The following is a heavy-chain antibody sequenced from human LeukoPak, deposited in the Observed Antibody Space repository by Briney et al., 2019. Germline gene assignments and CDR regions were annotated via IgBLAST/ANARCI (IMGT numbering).Heavy chain of an antibody. CDR2: INPNSGGT. Sequence: ASVKVSCKASGYTFTGYYMHWVRQAPGQGLEWMGRINPNSGGTDYAQKFQGRVTMTRDTSISTAYMELSRLRSDDTAVYYCARDLHFDDSSGDWGQGTLVTVSS. D-gene: IGHD3-22*01. V-gene: IGHV1-2*06. CDR3: ARDLHFDDSSGD. CDR1: GYTFTGYY. J-gene: IGHJ4*02.